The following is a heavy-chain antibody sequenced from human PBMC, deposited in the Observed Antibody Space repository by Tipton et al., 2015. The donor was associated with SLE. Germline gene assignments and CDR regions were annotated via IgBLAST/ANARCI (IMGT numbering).Heavy chain of an antibody. V-gene: IGHV4-59*01. CDR2: IFYTGST. CDR1: GGSISSDY. Sequence: LSLTCTVSGGSISSDYWTWIRQPPGKGLEWIGSIFYTGSTTYNPSLKSRLTMSVDTPKNQFSLKLTSVTAADTAVYYCARISVDTTMAQRVDYGMDVWGQGTTVTVSS. CDR3: ARISVDTTMAQRVDYGMDV. D-gene: IGHD5-18*01. J-gene: IGHJ6*02.